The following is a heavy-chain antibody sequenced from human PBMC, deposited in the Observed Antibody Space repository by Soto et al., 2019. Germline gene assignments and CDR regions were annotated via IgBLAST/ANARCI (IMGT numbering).Heavy chain of an antibody. CDR1: GFTFDDYA. CDR2: ISWNSGSI. CDR3: AASSVWYYFDY. D-gene: IGHD6-13*01. Sequence: SLRLSCAASGFTFDDYAMHWVRQAPGKGLEWVSGISWNSGSIGYADSVKGRFTISRDNAKNSLYLQMNSLRAEDTALYYCAASSVWYYFDYWGQGTLVTVSS. J-gene: IGHJ4*02. V-gene: IGHV3-9*01.